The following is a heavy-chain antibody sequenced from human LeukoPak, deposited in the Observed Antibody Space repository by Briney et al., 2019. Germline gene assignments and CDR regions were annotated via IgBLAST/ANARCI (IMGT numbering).Heavy chain of an antibody. J-gene: IGHJ4*02. CDR3: ARDPRGYLAAAGIDY. CDR1: GFTFSSYW. CDR2: INSDGSST. V-gene: IGHV3-74*01. D-gene: IGHD6-13*01. Sequence: PGGSLRLSCAASGFTFSSYWMHWVRQAPGKGLVWVSRINSDGSSTTYADSVKGRFTISRDNAKNTLYLQMNSLRAEDTAVYYCARDPRGYLAAAGIDYWGQGTLVTVSS.